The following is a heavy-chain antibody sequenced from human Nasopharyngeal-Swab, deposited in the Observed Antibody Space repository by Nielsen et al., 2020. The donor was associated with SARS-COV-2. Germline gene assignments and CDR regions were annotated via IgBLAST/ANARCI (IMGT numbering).Heavy chain of an antibody. CDR1: GFTFSSYW. V-gene: IGHV3-74*01. CDR3: AKDRGVGALDY. D-gene: IGHD1-26*01. CDR2: INTDGSET. Sequence: GESLKISCAASGFTFSSYWMHWVRQAPGKGLVWVSRINTDGSETGYADSVTGRFTISRDNTKNTLSLQMNSLRAEDTAVYYCAKDRGVGALDYWGQGTLVTVSS. J-gene: IGHJ4*02.